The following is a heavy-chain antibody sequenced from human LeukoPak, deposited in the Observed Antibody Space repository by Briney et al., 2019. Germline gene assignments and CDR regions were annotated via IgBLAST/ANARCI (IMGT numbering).Heavy chain of an antibody. Sequence: KPGASLQISCKGSGSIFSSYWIGWVRQLPAKGLQWMGNIYSGDSDTRYSPSFQGQVTISADKSISPASLQWSSLKASDTAMYYCARRGWTAAAASYYFDYWGQGTLVTVSS. V-gene: IGHV5-51*03. CDR2: IYSGDSDT. J-gene: IGHJ4*02. CDR3: ARRGWTAAAASYYFDY. CDR1: GSIFSSYW. D-gene: IGHD6-13*01.